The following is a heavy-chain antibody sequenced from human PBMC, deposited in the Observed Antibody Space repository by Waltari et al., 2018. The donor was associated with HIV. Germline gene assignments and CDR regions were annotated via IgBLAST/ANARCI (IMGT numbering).Heavy chain of an antibody. V-gene: IGHV4-30-2*01. Sequence: QLRLQESGSGPVKPSQTLSLTCVVSGGSISSGGYSWSWIRQPPGKGLEWIGNIYHSGISFYTPSLKSRVTISVDRSKNQLSLNLTSVTAADTGVYFCARGDPDYGMDVWGQGTTVTVS. CDR1: GGSISSGGYS. CDR2: IYHSGIS. J-gene: IGHJ6*02. D-gene: IGHD2-21*02. CDR3: ARGDPDYGMDV.